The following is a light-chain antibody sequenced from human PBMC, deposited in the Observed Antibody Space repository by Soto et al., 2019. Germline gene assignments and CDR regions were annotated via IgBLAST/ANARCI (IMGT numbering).Light chain of an antibody. CDR3: SSYTSGRAFVL. CDR2: DVS. J-gene: IGLJ2*01. V-gene: IGLV2-14*03. CDR1: SNDVGGYNY. Sequence: QSVLTQPASVSGSPGQSITISCTGTSNDVGGYNYVSWYQKHPGKAPKLVIYDVSHRPSGVSNRFSGSKSANTASLTVSGLQAEDEADYYCSSYTSGRAFVLFGGGTKLTVL.